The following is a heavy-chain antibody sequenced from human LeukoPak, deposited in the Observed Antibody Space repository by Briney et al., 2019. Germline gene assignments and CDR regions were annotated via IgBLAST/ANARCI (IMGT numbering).Heavy chain of an antibody. J-gene: IGHJ4*02. Sequence: ASVKVSCKASGYTFTSYGINWVRQATGQGLEWMGWMNPNSGNTGYAQKFQGRVTMTRNTSISTAYMELSSLRSEDTAVYYCARGTYSYGSYYFDYWGQGTLVTVSS. CDR1: GYTFTSYG. V-gene: IGHV1-8*02. CDR2: MNPNSGNT. D-gene: IGHD5-18*01. CDR3: ARGTYSYGSYYFDY.